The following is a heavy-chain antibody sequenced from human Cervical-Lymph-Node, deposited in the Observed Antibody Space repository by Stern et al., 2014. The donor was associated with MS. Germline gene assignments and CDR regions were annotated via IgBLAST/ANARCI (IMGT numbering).Heavy chain of an antibody. CDR2: IGPIFDKS. V-gene: IGHV1-69*01. CDR1: GATFSTNG. J-gene: IGHJ5*02. Sequence: QLVQSGAEVKKPGSSVKVSCKVSGATFSTNGISWVRQGPGQGLEWMGAIGPIFDKSNYAQKFRGRVSITADESTNTAYMELTSLTSEDTGVYYCAREHHGGNFAAWGQGTLVTVSS. D-gene: IGHD4-23*01. CDR3: AREHHGGNFAA.